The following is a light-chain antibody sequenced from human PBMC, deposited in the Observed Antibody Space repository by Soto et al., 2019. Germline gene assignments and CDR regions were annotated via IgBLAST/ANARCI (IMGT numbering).Light chain of an antibody. J-gene: IGLJ2*01. CDR3: AAWDDSLNGPL. V-gene: IGLV1-44*01. CDR1: SSNIGSNT. CDR2: SSN. Sequence: QSVLTQPPSASGTPGQRVTISCSGRSSNIGSNTVNWYQQLPGTAPKLLIYSSNQRPSGVPDRFSGSKSGTSASLAISGLQSEDEADYYCAAWDDSLNGPLFGGGTKLTVL.